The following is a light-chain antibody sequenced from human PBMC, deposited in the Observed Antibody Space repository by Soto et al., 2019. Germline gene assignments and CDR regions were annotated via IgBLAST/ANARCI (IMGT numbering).Light chain of an antibody. J-gene: IGKJ1*01. CDR2: GAS. CDR3: QQFAASPRT. CDR1: QSIATSQ. V-gene: IGKV3-20*01. Sequence: EFVLTQSPGTLSLSPGERATLSCRASQSIATSQLAWYQQKPGQAPRLLIGASTRATGIPDRFSDSGSGTDFTLTISRLEPEDFAVYYCQQFAASPRTFGQGTTVEIK.